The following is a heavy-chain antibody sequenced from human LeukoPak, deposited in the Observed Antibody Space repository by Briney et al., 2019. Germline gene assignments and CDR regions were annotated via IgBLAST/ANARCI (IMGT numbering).Heavy chain of an antibody. Sequence: GGSLRLSRAASGFTFSSYSMNWVRQAPGKGLEWVSYISSSSSTIYYADSVKGRFTISRDNSKNTLYLQMNSLRAEDTAVYYWAKVTGPGNLGATRERDHFDYWGQGTLVTVSS. J-gene: IGHJ4*02. D-gene: IGHD1-26*01. CDR3: AKVTGPGNLGATRERDHFDY. CDR1: GFTFSSYS. CDR2: ISSSSSTI. V-gene: IGHV3-48*01.